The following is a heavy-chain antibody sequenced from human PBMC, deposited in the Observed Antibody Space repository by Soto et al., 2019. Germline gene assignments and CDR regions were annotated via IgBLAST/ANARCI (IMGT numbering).Heavy chain of an antibody. CDR2: IYHSGSA. J-gene: IGHJ5*02. CDR1: GDSINSTNW. Sequence: QVQLQESGPGLVKPSGTLSLTCAVSGDSINSTNWWSWVRQPPGKGLEWIGEIYHSGSANYNPSLKSRVTISVDKSTNQFSLMLSSVTAADTAVYYCARVGYCSGGSCYRFDPWGQGTLVTVSS. CDR3: ARVGYCSGGSCYRFDP. V-gene: IGHV4-4*02. D-gene: IGHD2-15*01.